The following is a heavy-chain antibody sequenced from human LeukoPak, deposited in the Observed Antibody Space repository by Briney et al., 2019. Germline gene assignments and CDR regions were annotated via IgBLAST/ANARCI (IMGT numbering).Heavy chain of an antibody. Sequence: ASVKVSCKASGYTFTSYGISWVRQAPGQGLEWMGWISAYNGNTNYAQKLQGRVTMTTDTSTSTAYMELSSLRSEDTAVYYCASSSSYGPYYYYYGMDVWGQGTTVTVSS. D-gene: IGHD5-18*01. CDR2: ISAYNGNT. CDR3: ASSSSYGPYYYYYGMDV. V-gene: IGHV1-18*01. J-gene: IGHJ6*02. CDR1: GYTFTSYG.